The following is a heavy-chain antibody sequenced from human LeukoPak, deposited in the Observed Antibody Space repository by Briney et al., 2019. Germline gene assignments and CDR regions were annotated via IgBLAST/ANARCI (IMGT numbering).Heavy chain of an antibody. V-gene: IGHV4-38-2*02. CDR3: ARTGFSLFDY. J-gene: IGHJ4*02. CDR1: GYSISSGYY. CDR2: IYNSGST. D-gene: IGHD2-15*01. Sequence: SETLSLTCSVSGYSISSGYYWGWIRQPPGQGLEWIGSIYNSGSTYNNPSLKSRVTISVDTSKNQFSLKVSSVTAADTAVYYCARTGFSLFDYWGQGTLVTVSS.